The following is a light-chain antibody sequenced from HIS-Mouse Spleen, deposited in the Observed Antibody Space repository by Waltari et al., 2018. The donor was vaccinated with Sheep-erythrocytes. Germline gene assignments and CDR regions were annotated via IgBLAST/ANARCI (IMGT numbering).Light chain of an antibody. V-gene: IGLV2-11*01. CDR2: DVS. Sequence: QSALTQPRSVSGSPGQSVTISCTGTSSDVGGYNYVSWYQPHPGKAPKPLIYDVSKRPSGVPYPFPGFKAGNPAFPTNLGLPAWEEGDYYCCSYAGSYNHVFATGTKVTVL. CDR1: SSDVGGYNY. J-gene: IGLJ1*01. CDR3: CSYAGSYNHV.